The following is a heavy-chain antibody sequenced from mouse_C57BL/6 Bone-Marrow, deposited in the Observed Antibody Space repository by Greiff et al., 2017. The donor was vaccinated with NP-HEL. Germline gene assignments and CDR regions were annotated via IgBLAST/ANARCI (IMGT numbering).Heavy chain of an antibody. CDR1: GYTFTGYW. CDR2: ILPGSGST. D-gene: IGHD2-5*01. J-gene: IGHJ4*01. V-gene: IGHV1-9*01. Sequence: QVQLQQSGAELMKPGASVKLSCKATGYTFTGYWIEWVKQRPGHGLEWIGEILPGSGSTNYNEKFKGKATFTVDTSSNTAYMQLRSLTTEDSAIFASAIYSNYVNYCAMDDWGQGTTVTVSS. CDR3: AIYSNYVNYCAMDD.